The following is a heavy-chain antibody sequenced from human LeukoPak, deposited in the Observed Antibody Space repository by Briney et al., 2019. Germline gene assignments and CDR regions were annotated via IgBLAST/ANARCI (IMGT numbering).Heavy chain of an antibody. J-gene: IGHJ4*02. CDR3: ARGGSDSSWYWED. D-gene: IGHD6-13*01. CDR2: INQDGSEK. Sequence: PGGSLRLSCAASGFTFSSYAMSWVRQAPGKGLEWVANINQDGSEKYYVDSVKGRFTISRDNAKNSLYLQLNSLRAEDTAVYYCARGGSDSSWYWEDWGQGTVVTVSS. V-gene: IGHV3-7*01. CDR1: GFTFSSYA.